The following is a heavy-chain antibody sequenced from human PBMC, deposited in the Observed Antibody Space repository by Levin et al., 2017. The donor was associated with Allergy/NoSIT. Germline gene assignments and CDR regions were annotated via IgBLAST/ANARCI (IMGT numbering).Heavy chain of an antibody. CDR1: GGSISSSSYY. J-gene: IGHJ4*02. D-gene: IGHD5-12*01. V-gene: IGHV4-39*01. Sequence: SETLSLTCTVSGGSISSSSYYWGWIRQPPGKGLEWIGSIYYSGSTYYNPSLKSRVTISVDTSKNQFSLKLSSVTAADTAVYYCARLLYSGYDDHYFDYWGQGTLVTVSS. CDR3: ARLLYSGYDDHYFDY. CDR2: IYYSGST.